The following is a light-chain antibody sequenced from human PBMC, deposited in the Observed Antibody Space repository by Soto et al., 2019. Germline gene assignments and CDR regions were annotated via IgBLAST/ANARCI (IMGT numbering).Light chain of an antibody. CDR1: EGFSNY. J-gene: IGKJ4*01. CDR3: KKYNSGGPLT. Sequence: DIQMTQSPSSLSASVGDRVTITCRASEGFSNYLAWFQQKPGKVPKLLIYAASTLQSGVPSRFSGSGSGTDFTLTISSLQPDDVATYYCKKYNSGGPLTFGGGTTVEIK. CDR2: AAS. V-gene: IGKV1-27*01.